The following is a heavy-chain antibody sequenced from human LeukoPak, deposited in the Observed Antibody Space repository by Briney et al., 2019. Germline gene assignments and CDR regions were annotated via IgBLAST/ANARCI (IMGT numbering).Heavy chain of an antibody. CDR3: ARGGGSGSHHFDY. CDR1: GYSIGSGYY. CDR2: IYHSGST. V-gene: IGHV4-38-2*02. J-gene: IGHJ4*02. D-gene: IGHD3-10*01. Sequence: SETLSLTCTVSGYSIGSGYYWGWIRQPPGKGLEWIGSIYHSGSTYYNPSLKSRVTISVDTSKNQFSLKLSSVTAADTAVYYCARGGGSGSHHFDYWGQGTLVTVSS.